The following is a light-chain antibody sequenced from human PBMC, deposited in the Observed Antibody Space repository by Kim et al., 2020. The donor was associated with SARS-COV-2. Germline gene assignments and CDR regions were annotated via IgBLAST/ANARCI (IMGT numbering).Light chain of an antibody. Sequence: NFMLTQPLSVSESPGKTVTISCTRSSGSIDDNYVQWYQQRPGGVPTAVIYEDDQRPSGVSDRFSGSIDNSSNSASLTISGLKTVDEADYYCQSYNRSNVVFGGGTQLTVL. J-gene: IGLJ2*01. CDR3: QSYNRSNVV. CDR2: EDD. V-gene: IGLV6-57*04. CDR1: SGSIDDNY.